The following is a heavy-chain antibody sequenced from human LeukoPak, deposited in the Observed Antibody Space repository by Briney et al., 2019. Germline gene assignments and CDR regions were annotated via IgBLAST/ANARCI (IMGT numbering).Heavy chain of an antibody. CDR3: AREGRYSYGYGSSGMDV. V-gene: IGHV3-30-3*01. J-gene: IGHJ6*02. CDR2: ISYDGSNK. D-gene: IGHD5-18*01. Sequence: GGSLRLSCAASGFTFSSYAMHWVRQAPGKGLEWVAVISYDGSNKYYADSVKGRFTISRGNSKNTLYLQMNSLRAEDTAVYYCAREGRYSYGYGSSGMDVWGQGTTVTVSS. CDR1: GFTFSSYA.